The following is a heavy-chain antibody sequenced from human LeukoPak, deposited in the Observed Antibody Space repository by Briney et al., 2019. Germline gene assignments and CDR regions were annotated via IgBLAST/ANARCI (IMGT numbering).Heavy chain of an antibody. V-gene: IGHV3-53*01. CDR2: IYSGGST. CDR1: GFTVSSNY. D-gene: IGHD3-22*01. Sequence: PGGSLRHSCAASGFTVSSNYMSLDRQAHREGLEWVSVIYSGGSTYYADSVKGRFTISRDNSKNTLYLQMNSLRAEDTAVYYCARGTNYYDSSGHTWGYFDYWGQGTLVTVSS. J-gene: IGHJ4*02. CDR3: ARGTNYYDSSGHTWGYFDY.